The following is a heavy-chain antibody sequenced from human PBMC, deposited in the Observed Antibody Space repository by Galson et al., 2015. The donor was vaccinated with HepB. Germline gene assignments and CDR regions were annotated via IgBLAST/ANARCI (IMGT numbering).Heavy chain of an antibody. Sequence: SLRLSCAASGFSVKNYGMTWVRQAPGKGLECVSAIGVSAGNTDYADSAKGRFTISRDNSKNTLYLQMNSLRAEDTAIYYCAKDQVGPSMGLPSFYFDYWGQGTLVTVSS. CDR3: AKDQVGPSMGLPSFYFDY. CDR1: GFSVKNYG. D-gene: IGHD1-26*01. V-gene: IGHV3-23*01. CDR2: IGVSAGNT. J-gene: IGHJ4*02.